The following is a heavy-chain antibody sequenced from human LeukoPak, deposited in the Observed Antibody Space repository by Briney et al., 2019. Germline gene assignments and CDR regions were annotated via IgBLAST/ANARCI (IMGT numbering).Heavy chain of an antibody. V-gene: IGHV3-30*02. Sequence: GGSLRLSCAASGFTFSSYGMHWVRQAPGKGLEWVAFIRYDGSNKYYADSVKGRFTISRDNSKDTLCLPMNSLRAEDTAVYYCAKSPVGATIDYWGQGTLVTVSS. D-gene: IGHD1-26*01. CDR3: AKSPVGATIDY. J-gene: IGHJ4*02. CDR2: IRYDGSNK. CDR1: GFTFSSYG.